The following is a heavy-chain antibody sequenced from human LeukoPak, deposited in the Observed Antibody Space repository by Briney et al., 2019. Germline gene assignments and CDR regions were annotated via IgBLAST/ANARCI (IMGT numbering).Heavy chain of an antibody. CDR3: ARGYEDGHYYYYGMDV. D-gene: IGHD5-12*01. J-gene: IGHJ6*02. Sequence: PSETLSLTCAVYGGSFSGYYWSWIRQPPGKGLEWIGEINHSGSTNYNPSLKSRVTISVDTSKNQFSLKLSSVTAADTAVYYCARGYEDGHYYYYGMDVWGQGTTVTVSS. CDR2: INHSGST. CDR1: GGSFSGYY. V-gene: IGHV4-34*01.